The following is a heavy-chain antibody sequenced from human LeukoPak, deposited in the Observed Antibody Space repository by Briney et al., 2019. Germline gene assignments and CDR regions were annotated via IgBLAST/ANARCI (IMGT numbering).Heavy chain of an antibody. CDR1: RYSFSNYW. V-gene: IGHV5-51*01. Sequence: GESLKISCKGFRYSFSNYWIGWVRQMPGKGLEWMGIIYPGDSDTRYSPSFQGQVTISADKAIYTAYLQWSSLKASDSAMYYCARREKTTPFFEFWGQGTLVAVSS. CDR3: ARREKTTPFFEF. D-gene: IGHD5-24*01. J-gene: IGHJ4*02. CDR2: IYPGDSDT.